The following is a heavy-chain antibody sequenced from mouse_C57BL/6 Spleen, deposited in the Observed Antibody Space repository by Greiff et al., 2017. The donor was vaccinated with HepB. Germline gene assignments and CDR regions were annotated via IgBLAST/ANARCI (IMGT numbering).Heavy chain of an antibody. CDR1: GYTFTDYN. V-gene: IGHV1-18*01. J-gene: IGHJ3*01. CDR3: ARGGTTVVATEGFAY. Sequence: EVQLQQSGPELVKPGASVKIPCKASGYTFTDYNMDWVKQSHGKSLEWIGDINPNNGGTIYNQKFKGKATLTVDKSSSTAYMELRSLTSEDTAVYYCARGGTTVVATEGFAYWGQGTLVTVSA. D-gene: IGHD1-1*01. CDR2: INPNNGGT.